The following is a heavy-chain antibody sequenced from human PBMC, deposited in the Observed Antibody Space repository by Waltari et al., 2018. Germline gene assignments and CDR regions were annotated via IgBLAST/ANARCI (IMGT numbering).Heavy chain of an antibody. CDR2: MKPNSGNT. J-gene: IGHJ4*02. Sequence: QVQLVQSGAEVKKPGASVKVSCKASGYTFTSYDINWVRQATGPGLEWMGWMKPNSGNTGYAQKFQGRVTMTRNTSISTAYMELSSLRSEDTAVYYCARGGVGYCSSTSCNYFDYWGQGTLVTVSS. CDR3: ARGGVGYCSSTSCNYFDY. CDR1: GYTFTSYD. V-gene: IGHV1-8*01. D-gene: IGHD2-2*03.